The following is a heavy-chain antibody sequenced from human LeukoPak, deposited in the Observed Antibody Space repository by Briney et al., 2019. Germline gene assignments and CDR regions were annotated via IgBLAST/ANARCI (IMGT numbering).Heavy chain of an antibody. CDR3: ASGEYCGGDCQGAFDI. D-gene: IGHD2-21*02. V-gene: IGHV4-59*11. CDR1: GGSISSHY. CDR2: IYYSGST. Sequence: SETLSLTCTVSGGSISSHYWSWIRQPPGKGLEWIGYIYYSGSTNYNPSLKSRVTISVDTSKNQFSLKLSSVTAADTAVYYCASGEYCGGDCQGAFDIWGQGTMVTVSS. J-gene: IGHJ3*02.